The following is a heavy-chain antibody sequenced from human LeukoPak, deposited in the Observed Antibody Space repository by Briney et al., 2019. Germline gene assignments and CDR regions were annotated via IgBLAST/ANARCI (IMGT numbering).Heavy chain of an antibody. CDR1: GFTFSNYA. CDR3: ARARWELLEFGY. D-gene: IGHD1-26*01. Sequence: GGSLRLSCAASGFTFSNYAMSWVRQAPGKGLEWVSSITGSGCGTYYADSVKGRFTISRDNSKTTLFLQMNSLRADDTAVYYCARARWELLEFGYWGQGTLVTVSS. V-gene: IGHV3-23*01. CDR2: ITGSGCGT. J-gene: IGHJ4*02.